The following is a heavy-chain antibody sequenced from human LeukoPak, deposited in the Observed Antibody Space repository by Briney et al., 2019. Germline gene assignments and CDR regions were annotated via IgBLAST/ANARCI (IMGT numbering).Heavy chain of an antibody. CDR2: ITSSSNI. V-gene: IGHV3-48*02. Sequence: GGSLRLSCEASGFPFSSCAMAWVRQAPGKGVAWLSYITSSSNINYADSVKGRFTISRDNAKNSLYLQMNSLRDEDTAVYYCAREHTQGAFDIWGQGTMVTVSS. CDR1: GFPFSSCA. CDR3: AREHTQGAFDI. D-gene: IGHD2-2*02. J-gene: IGHJ3*02.